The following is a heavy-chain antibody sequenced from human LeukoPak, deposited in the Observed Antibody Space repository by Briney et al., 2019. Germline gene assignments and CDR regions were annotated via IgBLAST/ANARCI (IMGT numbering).Heavy chain of an antibody. CDR1: GFSFSSYA. J-gene: IGHJ4*02. Sequence: GGSLRLSCTASGFSFSSYAMNWVRQAPGKGLEWVSGISGSGTATDYADSVKGRFTISRDNSKNTLFLQMNSLSAEDTAGYYFAKGKVCYGTACKSAGYFDSGGKETRVTVS. CDR2: ISGSGTAT. CDR3: AKGKVCYGTACKSAGYFDS. D-gene: IGHD3-10*01. V-gene: IGHV3-23*01.